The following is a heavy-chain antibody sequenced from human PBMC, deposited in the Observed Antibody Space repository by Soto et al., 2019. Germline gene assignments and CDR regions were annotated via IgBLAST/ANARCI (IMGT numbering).Heavy chain of an antibody. CDR2: IYWGDDK. D-gene: IGHD2-2*01. CDR3: AYIAYANVWQIIEY. J-gene: IGHJ4*02. V-gene: IGHV2-5*02. CDR1: GFSLSNIGAG. Sequence: QITVKESSPTLVKPTQTLTLTSTFSGFSLSNIGAGVGWIRQPPGKALEWLALIYWGDDKRYNSSLKTRLTITTDTSKNQVVLTVANMDPADTGTYYCAYIAYANVWQIIEYWGQGTLFTVSS.